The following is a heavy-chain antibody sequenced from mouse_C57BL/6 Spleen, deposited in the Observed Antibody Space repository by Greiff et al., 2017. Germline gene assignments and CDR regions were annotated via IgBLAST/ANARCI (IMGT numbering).Heavy chain of an antibody. Sequence: VQLVESGAELVKPGASVKLSCKASGYTFTEYTIHWVKQRSGQGLEWIGWFYPGSGSIKYNEKFKDKATLTADKSSSTVYMELSRLTSEDSAVYFCARHEEDYGSSYGYFDVWGTGTTVTVSS. CDR2: FYPGSGSI. CDR1: GYTFTEYT. D-gene: IGHD1-1*01. V-gene: IGHV1-62-2*01. J-gene: IGHJ1*03. CDR3: ARHEEDYGSSYGYFDV.